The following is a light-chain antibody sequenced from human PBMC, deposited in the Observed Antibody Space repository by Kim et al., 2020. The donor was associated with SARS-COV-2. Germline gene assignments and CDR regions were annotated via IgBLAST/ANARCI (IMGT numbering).Light chain of an antibody. Sequence: EIVLTQSPGTLSSSPGDRATLSCRASQSVAANYLAWYQQRPAQSPRLLIYGASSRATGIPDRFSGSGSGTDFTLTISRLEPEDFAVYYCQQYAISPITFGQGTRLG. CDR1: QSVAANY. V-gene: IGKV3-20*01. CDR3: QQYAISPIT. CDR2: GAS. J-gene: IGKJ5*01.